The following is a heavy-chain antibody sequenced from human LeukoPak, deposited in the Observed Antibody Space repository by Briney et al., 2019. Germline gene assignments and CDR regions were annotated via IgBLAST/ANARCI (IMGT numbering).Heavy chain of an antibody. D-gene: IGHD2-2*01. CDR1: GYTFTSYG. J-gene: IGHJ6*02. CDR3: VRGGVHCGSISCYSMDV. V-gene: IGHV1-18*01. CDR2: ISPYNGNT. Sequence: ASVKVSCKASGYTFTSYGITWVRQAPGQGLEWMGWISPYNGNTNYAQKVQGRVTMTTDTSTSTAYMELRSLRSDDTAVYYCVRGGVHCGSISCYSMDVWGQGTTVTVSS.